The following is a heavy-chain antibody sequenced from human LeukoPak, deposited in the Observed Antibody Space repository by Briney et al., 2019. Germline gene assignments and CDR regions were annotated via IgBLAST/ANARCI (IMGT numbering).Heavy chain of an antibody. D-gene: IGHD4-23*01. CDR1: GFTFSSYG. CDR2: IWYDGSNK. Sequence: PGRSLRLSCAASGFTFSSYGMHWVRQAPGKGLEWVAVIWYDGSNKYYADSVKGRFTISRDNSKNTLYLQMNSLRAEDTAVYYCAREALYGGNDLDYGMDVWGQGTTVTVSS. V-gene: IGHV3-33*01. J-gene: IGHJ6*02. CDR3: AREALYGGNDLDYGMDV.